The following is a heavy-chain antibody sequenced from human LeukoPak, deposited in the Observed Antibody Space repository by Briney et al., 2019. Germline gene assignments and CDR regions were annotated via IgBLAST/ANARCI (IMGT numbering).Heavy chain of an antibody. D-gene: IGHD6-13*01. V-gene: IGHV3-43D*03. Sequence: GGSLRLSCAASGFSFDDYAMHWVRQAPGKGLQWVSLITWDGDTAFYADSVKGRFTISRDNNKNSIYLQMNSLRTDDTALYYCAKALQRGATAVYFDYWGQGTLVTVSS. J-gene: IGHJ4*02. CDR1: GFSFDDYA. CDR3: AKALQRGATAVYFDY. CDR2: ITWDGDTA.